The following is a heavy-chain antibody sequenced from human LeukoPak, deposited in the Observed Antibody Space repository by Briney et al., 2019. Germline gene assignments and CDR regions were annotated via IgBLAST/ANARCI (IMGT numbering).Heavy chain of an antibody. D-gene: IGHD5-12*01. V-gene: IGHV4-59*01. CDR1: GGSISSYY. CDR3: ARVRPAYSGYDWHFDY. J-gene: IGHJ4*02. CDR2: IYYSGST. Sequence: KASETLSLTCTASGGSISSYYWSWIRQPPGKGLEWIGYIYYSGSTNYNPSLKSRVTISADTSKNQFSLKLSSVTAADTAVYYCARVRPAYSGYDWHFDYWGQGTLVTVSS.